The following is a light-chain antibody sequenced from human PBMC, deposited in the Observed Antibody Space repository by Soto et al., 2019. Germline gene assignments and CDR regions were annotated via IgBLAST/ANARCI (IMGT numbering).Light chain of an antibody. V-gene: IGLV1-44*01. CDR3: VAWDHSRNGTQ. CDR2: NNN. Sequence: QSVLTQPPSASGTPGQRVTICCSGSGTNIGINTVNWYQQLPGTAPKLLIYNNNQRSSGVSDRFSGSKSGASASLAISGLHSEDVGHYFCVAWDHSRNGTQFGGGTKVTVL. CDR1: GTNIGINT. J-gene: IGLJ3*02.